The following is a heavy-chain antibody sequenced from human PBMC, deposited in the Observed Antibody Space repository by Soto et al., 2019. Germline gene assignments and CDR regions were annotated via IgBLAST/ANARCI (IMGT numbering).Heavy chain of an antibody. CDR1: GFTVSSNY. D-gene: IGHD4-17*01. V-gene: IGHV3-53*01. J-gene: IGHJ6*02. Sequence: PGGSLRLSCAASGFTVSSNYMSWVRQAPGKGLEWVSVIYSGGSTYYADSVKGRFTISRDNSKNTLYLQMNSLRAEDTAVYYCARGNGDDNLFYYYYGMDVWGQGTTVTVSS. CDR3: ARGNGDDNLFYYYYGMDV. CDR2: IYSGGST.